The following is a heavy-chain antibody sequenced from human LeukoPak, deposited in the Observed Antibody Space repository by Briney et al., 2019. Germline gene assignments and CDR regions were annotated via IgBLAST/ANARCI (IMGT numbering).Heavy chain of an antibody. D-gene: IGHD6-13*01. V-gene: IGHV3-74*01. CDR3: ARGDSSSWFNYYYYYMDV. CDR1: GFTFSSYW. Sequence: PGGSLRLSCAASGFTFSSYWMHWVRQAPGKGLVWVSRINSDGSSTSYADSVKGRFTISRDNAKNTLYLQMNSLRAEDTAVYYCARGDSSSWFNYYYYYMDVWGKGTTVTISS. J-gene: IGHJ6*03. CDR2: INSDGSST.